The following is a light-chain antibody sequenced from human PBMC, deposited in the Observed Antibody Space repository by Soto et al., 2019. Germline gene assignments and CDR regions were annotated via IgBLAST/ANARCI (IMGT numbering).Light chain of an antibody. J-gene: IGKJ1*01. CDR1: QTISSW. V-gene: IGKV1-5*03. Sequence: DIQMTQSPSTLSGSVVDRVTITCRASQTISSWLAWYQQKPGKAPKLLIYKASPLKSGVPSRFSGSGSGTEVTLTISSLQPDDFATYYCQHYNSYSEAFGQGTKVELK. CDR3: QHYNSYSEA. CDR2: KAS.